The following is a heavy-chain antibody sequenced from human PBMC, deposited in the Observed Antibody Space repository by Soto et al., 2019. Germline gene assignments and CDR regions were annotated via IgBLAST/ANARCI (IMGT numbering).Heavy chain of an antibody. D-gene: IGHD3-22*01. CDR2: ISGSGGST. Sequence: GSLRLSCAASGFTFSIYGMTWVRQAPGKGLEWVSAISGSGGSTYYADSVKGRFTISRDNSKNTLYLQMNSLRAEDTAVYYCAKSPGMYYYDSSGYYHYDYWGQGTLVTVSS. J-gene: IGHJ4*02. CDR1: GFTFSIYG. CDR3: AKSPGMYYYDSSGYYHYDY. V-gene: IGHV3-23*01.